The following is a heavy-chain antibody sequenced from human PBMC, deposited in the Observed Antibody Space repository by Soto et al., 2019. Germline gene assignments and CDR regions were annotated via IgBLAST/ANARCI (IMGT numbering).Heavy chain of an antibody. J-gene: IGHJ4*02. D-gene: IGHD4-17*01. CDR3: ARDGHGDSHPY. V-gene: IGHV1-69*04. CDR2: IIPILGIA. CDR1: GGTFSSYT. Sequence: GASVKVSCKASGGTFSSYTISWVRQAPGQGLEWMGRIIPILGIANYAQKFQGRVTITADKSTSTAYMELSSLRSEDTAVYYCARDGHGDSHPYWGQGTLVTVSS.